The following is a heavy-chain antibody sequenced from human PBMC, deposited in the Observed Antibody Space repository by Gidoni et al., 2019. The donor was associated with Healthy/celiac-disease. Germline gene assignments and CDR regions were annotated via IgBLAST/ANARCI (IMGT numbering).Heavy chain of an antibody. D-gene: IGHD6-19*01. J-gene: IGHJ4*02. CDR3: AKDLFRGWEKVPGY. CDR2: ISGSGGST. Sequence: EAQLLESGGGLVQPGASLRLSCAASGFTFSSYAMSWVRQAPGKGLEWVSAISGSGGSTYYADSVKGRFTISRDNSKNTLYLQMNSLRAEDTAVYYCAKDLFRGWEKVPGYWGQGTLVTVSS. CDR1: GFTFSSYA. V-gene: IGHV3-23*01.